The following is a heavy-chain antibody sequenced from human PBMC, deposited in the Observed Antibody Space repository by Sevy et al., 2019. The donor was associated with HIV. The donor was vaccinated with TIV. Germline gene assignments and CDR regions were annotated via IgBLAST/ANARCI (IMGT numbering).Heavy chain of an antibody. CDR3: AREGGLVATGKAFDI. Sequence: ASVKVSCKASGYTVTSYAISWVRQAPGQGLEWMGWITAHNGDTLYAHKIQGRVTMTTDTSTNTAYMDLRSLRSDDTAVYYCAREGGLVATGKAFDIWGQGTMVTVSS. CDR2: ITAHNGDT. V-gene: IGHV1-18*01. CDR1: GYTVTSYA. D-gene: IGHD5-12*01. J-gene: IGHJ3*02.